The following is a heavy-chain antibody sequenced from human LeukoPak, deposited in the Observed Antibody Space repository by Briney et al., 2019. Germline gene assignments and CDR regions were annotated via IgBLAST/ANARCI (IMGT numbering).Heavy chain of an antibody. CDR1: EYTLTELS. V-gene: IGHV1-8*03. D-gene: IGHD3-3*01. Sequence: ASVKVSCKVSEYTLTELSMHWVRQATGQGLEWMGWMNPNSGNTGYAQKFQGRVTITRNTSISTAYMELSSLRSEDTAVYYCARALDPTYYDFWSGYLRPDAFDIWGQGTMVTVSS. CDR3: ARALDPTYYDFWSGYLRPDAFDI. J-gene: IGHJ3*02. CDR2: MNPNSGNT.